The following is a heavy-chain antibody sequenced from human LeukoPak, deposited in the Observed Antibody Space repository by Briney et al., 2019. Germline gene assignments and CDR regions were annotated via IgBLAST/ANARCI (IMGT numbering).Heavy chain of an antibody. J-gene: IGHJ6*03. CDR2: MNPNSGNT. Sequence: VASVKVSCKASGYTFTSYDINWVRQATGQGLEWMGWMNPNSGNTGYAQKFQGRVTITRNTSISTAYMEPSSLRSEDTAVYYCARGFSLDYDILTGYPHYYYYYMDVWGKGTTVTVSS. V-gene: IGHV1-8*03. CDR1: GYTFTSYD. CDR3: ARGFSLDYDILTGYPHYYYYYMDV. D-gene: IGHD3-9*01.